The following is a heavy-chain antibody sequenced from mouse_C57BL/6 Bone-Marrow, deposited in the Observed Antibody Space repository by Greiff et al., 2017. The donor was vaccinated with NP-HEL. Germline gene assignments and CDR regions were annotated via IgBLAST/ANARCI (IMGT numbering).Heavy chain of an antibody. V-gene: IGHV1-63*01. CDR3: ARYLETGTGAWFAY. J-gene: IGHJ3*01. CDR1: GYTFTNYW. D-gene: IGHD4-1*01. CDR2: IYPGGGYT. Sequence: VQLQQSGAELVRPGTSVKMSCKASGYTFTNYWIGWAKQRPGHGLEWIGDIYPGGGYTNYNEKFKGKATLTADKSSSTAYMQFSSLTSEDSAIXYCARYLETGTGAWFAYWGQGTLVTVST.